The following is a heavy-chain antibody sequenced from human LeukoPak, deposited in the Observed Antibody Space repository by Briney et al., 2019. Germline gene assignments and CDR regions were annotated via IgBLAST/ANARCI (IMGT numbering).Heavy chain of an antibody. CDR1: GFTFSDYY. Sequence: GGSLRLSCAASGFTFSDYYMSWIRQAPGKGLEWVSYISGGGTTIYYADSVKGRFTTSRDNAKNSLYLQMNSLRAEDTAVYYCARDRTSSSWRPDSFDIWGQGTMVTVSP. J-gene: IGHJ3*02. D-gene: IGHD6-13*01. V-gene: IGHV3-11*01. CDR3: ARDRTSSSWRPDSFDI. CDR2: ISGGGTTI.